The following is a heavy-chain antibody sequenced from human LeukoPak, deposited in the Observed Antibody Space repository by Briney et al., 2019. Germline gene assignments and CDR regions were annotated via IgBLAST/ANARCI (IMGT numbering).Heavy chain of an antibody. J-gene: IGHJ3*01. CDR1: GFIFSTYW. Sequence: RSLSLSCAASGFIFSTYWMSWVRLAPGKGLEWVANINQDGSETFYVDSVKGRFTISRDNGKNSMFVQMDSPRAEDTAVYYCVRGFDGYFGFDLWGQGTMVTVSS. CDR2: INQDGSET. CDR3: VRGFDGYFGFDL. V-gene: IGHV3-7*05. D-gene: IGHD5-24*01.